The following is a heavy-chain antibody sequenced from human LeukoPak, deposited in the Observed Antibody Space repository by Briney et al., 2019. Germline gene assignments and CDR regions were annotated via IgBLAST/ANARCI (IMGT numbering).Heavy chain of an antibody. J-gene: IGHJ6*02. CDR2: IYPGDSDT. V-gene: IGHV5-51*01. D-gene: IGHD5-18*01. CDR3: ARSVGVGYSYDNYYYGMDV. Sequence: GESLKISCKGSGYSFTSYWIGWVRQMPGKGLEWMGIIYPGDSDTRYSPSFQGQVTISADKSISTAYLQWSSLKASDTAMYYCARSVGVGYSYDNYYYGMDVWGQGTTVTASS. CDR1: GYSFTSYW.